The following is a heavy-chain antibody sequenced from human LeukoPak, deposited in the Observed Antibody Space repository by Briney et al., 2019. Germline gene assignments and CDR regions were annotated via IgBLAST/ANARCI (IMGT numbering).Heavy chain of an antibody. V-gene: IGHV3-53*01. J-gene: IGHJ5*02. CDR2: IYSGGTT. CDR3: AIVDTAMDP. Sequence: GGSLRLSCAVSGFTVSSNYRSWVRQAPGKGLEWVSVIYSGGTTYYADSVKGRFTISRDNSKNTLYLQMNSLRAEDTAVYYCAIVDTAMDPWGQGTLVIVSS. D-gene: IGHD5-18*01. CDR1: GFTVSSNY.